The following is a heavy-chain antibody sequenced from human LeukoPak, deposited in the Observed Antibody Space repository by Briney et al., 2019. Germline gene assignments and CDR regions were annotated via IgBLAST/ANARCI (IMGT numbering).Heavy chain of an antibody. D-gene: IGHD3-22*01. Sequence: ASVKVSCKASGYTFTGYYMHWVRQAPGQGREGRGWINPNSGGTNYAQKFQGRVTMTRDTSISTAYMELSRLRSDDTAVYYCARDERYDSSGYPFDYWGQGTLVTVSS. V-gene: IGHV1-2*02. CDR2: INPNSGGT. CDR1: GYTFTGYY. CDR3: ARDERYDSSGYPFDY. J-gene: IGHJ4*02.